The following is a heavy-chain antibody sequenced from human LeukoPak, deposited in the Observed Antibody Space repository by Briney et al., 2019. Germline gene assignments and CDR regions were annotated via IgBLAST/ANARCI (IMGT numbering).Heavy chain of an antibody. D-gene: IGHD6-13*01. CDR2: VNHSGSV. Sequence: SETLSLTCAVYGGSFSAYYWSWIRQPPGKGLEWIGEVNHSGSVHYNPSLKRRVTISLDTSKDQFSLKLSSVTAADTAVYYCASQSGSSTWSFDYWGQGTLVTVSS. J-gene: IGHJ4*02. CDR1: GGSFSAYY. CDR3: ASQSGSSTWSFDY. V-gene: IGHV4-34*01.